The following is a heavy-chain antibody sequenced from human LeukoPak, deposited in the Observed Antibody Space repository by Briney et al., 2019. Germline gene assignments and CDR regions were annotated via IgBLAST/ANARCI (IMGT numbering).Heavy chain of an antibody. V-gene: IGHV3-23*01. D-gene: IGHD6-19*01. CDR3: AKVDYSSGWPGWFDP. J-gene: IGHJ5*02. CDR2: ISGSGDNT. Sequence: GGSLRLSCAASGFSLSNDDMSWVRQAPGKGLEWVSTISGSGDNTYYADSVKGRFTISRDNSKNTLYLQMNSLRAEDTALYYCAKVDYSSGWPGWFDPWGQGTLVTVSS. CDR1: GFSLSNDD.